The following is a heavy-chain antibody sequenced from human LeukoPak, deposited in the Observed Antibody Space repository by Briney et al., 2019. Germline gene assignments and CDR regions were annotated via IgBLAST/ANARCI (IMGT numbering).Heavy chain of an antibody. D-gene: IGHD2-15*01. CDR2: ISSSSSYI. Sequence: GGSLRLSCAASGSTFSSYSMNWVRQAPGKRLEWVSSISSSSSYIYYADSVKGRFTISRDNAKNSLYLQMNSLRAEDTAVYYCARGSGGIPSYFQHWGQGTLVTVSS. J-gene: IGHJ1*01. V-gene: IGHV3-21*01. CDR3: ARGSGGIPSYFQH. CDR1: GSTFSSYS.